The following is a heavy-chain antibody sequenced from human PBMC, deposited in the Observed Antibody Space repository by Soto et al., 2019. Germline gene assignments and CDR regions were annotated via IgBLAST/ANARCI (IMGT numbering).Heavy chain of an antibody. CDR3: ARGFWRFNY. CDR1: GFTFNDFE. Sequence: EVQLLESGGGLVQPGGSLRLSCGVSGFTFNDFEMNWVRQAPGKGLEWLAYIDGSGTTKKYADSVRGRFTISRDNPNKSLFLQMCCLSAAYTAIYYCARGFWRFNYWGQGTLVSASS. V-gene: IGHV3-48*03. J-gene: IGHJ4*02. CDR2: IDGSGTTK.